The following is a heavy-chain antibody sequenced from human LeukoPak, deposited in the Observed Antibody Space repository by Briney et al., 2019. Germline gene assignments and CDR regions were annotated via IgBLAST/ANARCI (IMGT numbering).Heavy chain of an antibody. V-gene: IGHV7-4-1*02. Sequence: ASVKVSCKASGYTFTSYAMNWVRQAPGQGLEWMGWINTNTGNPTYAQGFTGRFVFSLDTSVSTAYLQISSLKAEDTAVYYCARDRDPYCSGGSCCSFPFDYWGQGPLVTVSS. J-gene: IGHJ4*02. D-gene: IGHD2-15*01. CDR1: GYTFTSYA. CDR2: INTNTGNP. CDR3: ARDRDPYCSGGSCCSFPFDY.